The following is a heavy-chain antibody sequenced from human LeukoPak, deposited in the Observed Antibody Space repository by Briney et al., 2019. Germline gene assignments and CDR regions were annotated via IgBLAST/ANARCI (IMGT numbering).Heavy chain of an antibody. V-gene: IGHV3-30*02. Sequence: GGSLRLSCAAPGFTFSSYGMHWVRQAPGKGLEWVAFIRYDGSNKYYADSVKGRFTISRDNSKNTLYLQMNSLRAEDTAVYYRAKKGGPRPYYDFWSGYWDYWGQGTLVTVSS. CDR3: AKKGGPRPYYDFWSGYWDY. CDR1: GFTFSSYG. J-gene: IGHJ4*02. CDR2: IRYDGSNK. D-gene: IGHD3-3*01.